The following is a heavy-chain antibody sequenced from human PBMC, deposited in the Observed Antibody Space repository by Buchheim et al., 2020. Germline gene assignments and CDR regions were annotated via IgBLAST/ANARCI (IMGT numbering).Heavy chain of an antibody. CDR3: ARAQGSLFYYDSSGYVDN. J-gene: IGHJ4*02. D-gene: IGHD3-22*01. V-gene: IGHV3-74*01. CDR1: GFTFSSYW. CDR2: INSDGSST. Sequence: EVQLVESGGGLVQPGGSLRLSCAASGFTFSSYWMHWVRQAPGKGLVWVSRINSDGSSTSYADSVKGRFTICRDNAKNKLYLQMNSLRVEDTAVYYCARAQGSLFYYDSSGYVDNWGQGTL.